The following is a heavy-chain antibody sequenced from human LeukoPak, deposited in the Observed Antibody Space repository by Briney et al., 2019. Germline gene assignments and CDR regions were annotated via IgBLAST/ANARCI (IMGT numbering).Heavy chain of an antibody. CDR1: GFTFSSYA. V-gene: IGHV3-23*01. J-gene: IGHJ3*02. CDR2: ISVSGNT. CDR3: ARVIGWDEPFDI. Sequence: GGTLRLSCAASGFTFSSYAMSWVRQAPGKGLEWVSAISVSGNTYHADSVKGRFTISRDSSKNTLYLQMNRLRAEDAAVYYCARVIGWDEPFDIWGQGTMVTVSS. D-gene: IGHD1-26*01.